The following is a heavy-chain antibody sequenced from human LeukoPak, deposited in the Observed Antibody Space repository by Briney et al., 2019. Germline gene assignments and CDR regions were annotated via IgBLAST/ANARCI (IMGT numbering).Heavy chain of an antibody. V-gene: IGHV3-30-3*01. J-gene: IGHJ6*02. CDR3: AREEGCSGGSCYSRFLGMDV. CDR1: GFTFSSYA. CDR2: ISYDGSNK. D-gene: IGHD2-15*01. Sequence: GRSLRLSCAASGFTFSSYAMHWVRQAPGKGLEWVAVISYDGSNKYYADSVKGRFTISRDNSKNTLYLQMNSLRAEDTAVYYCAREEGCSGGSCYSRFLGMDVWGQGTTVTVSS.